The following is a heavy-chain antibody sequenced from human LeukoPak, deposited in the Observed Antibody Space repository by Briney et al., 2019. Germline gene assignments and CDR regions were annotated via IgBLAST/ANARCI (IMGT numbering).Heavy chain of an antibody. CDR1: GGTFSSYA. D-gene: IGHD6-13*01. J-gene: IGHJ5*02. Sequence: SVKVSCKASGGTFSSYAISWVRQAPGQGLEWMGGIIPIFGTANYAQKFQGRVTITTDESTSTAYMELGSLRSEDTAVYYCARDVVLAAGKDNWFDPWGQGTLVTVSS. V-gene: IGHV1-69*05. CDR3: ARDVVLAAGKDNWFDP. CDR2: IIPIFGTA.